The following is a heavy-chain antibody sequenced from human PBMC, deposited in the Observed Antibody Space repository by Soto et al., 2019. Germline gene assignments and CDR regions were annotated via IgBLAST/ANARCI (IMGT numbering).Heavy chain of an antibody. CDR3: ARDRSSDSGWYPYYYGMDV. D-gene: IGHD6-19*01. CDR1: GYTFTGYY. Sequence: AASVKVSCKASGYTFTGYYMHWVRQAPGQGLEWMGWINPNSGGTNYAQKFQGRVTMTRDTSISTAYMELSRLRSDDTAVYYCARDRSSDSGWYPYYYGMDVWGQGTTVTVSS. V-gene: IGHV1-2*02. J-gene: IGHJ6*02. CDR2: INPNSGGT.